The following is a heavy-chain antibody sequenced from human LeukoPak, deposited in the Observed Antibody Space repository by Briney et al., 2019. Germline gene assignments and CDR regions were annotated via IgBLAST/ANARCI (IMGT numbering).Heavy chain of an antibody. CDR2: INPNSGGT. J-gene: IGHJ4*02. Sequence: ASVKVSCKASGYTFTGYYMHWVRQAPGQGLVWMGWINPNSGGTNYAQKFQGRVTMTRDTSISTAYMELSRLRSDDTAVYYCARVCSGGSCSRYWGQGTLVTVSS. D-gene: IGHD2-15*01. V-gene: IGHV1-2*02. CDR3: ARVCSGGSCSRY. CDR1: GYTFTGYY.